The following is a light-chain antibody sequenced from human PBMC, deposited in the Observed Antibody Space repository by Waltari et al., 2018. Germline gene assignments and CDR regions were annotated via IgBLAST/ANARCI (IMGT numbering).Light chain of an antibody. V-gene: IGLV2-14*03. CDR1: SSDVGAYNY. CDR3: SSYISSSTLEL. CDR2: DVS. J-gene: IGLJ2*01. Sequence: QSALTQPASVSGSPGQSITISCTGTSSDVGAYNYVSWYQQHPGKAPTRMIFDVSNRPAGVSNRFSGSKSGNTASLTISGLQAEDEAGYYCSSYISSSTLELFGGGTSLTVL.